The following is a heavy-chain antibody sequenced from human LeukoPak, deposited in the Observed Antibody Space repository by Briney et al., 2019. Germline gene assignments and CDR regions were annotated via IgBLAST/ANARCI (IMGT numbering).Heavy chain of an antibody. Sequence: GASVKVSCKASGYTFTNNFMHWVRQAPGQGLEWIGIINPSGDNTWYAQKFQGRVTITADESTSTAYMELSSLRSEDTAVYYCARTQTGYYDSSGYDDAFDIWGQGTMVTVSS. J-gene: IGHJ3*02. CDR2: INPSGDNT. V-gene: IGHV1-46*01. CDR1: GYTFTNNF. CDR3: ARTQTGYYDSSGYDDAFDI. D-gene: IGHD3-22*01.